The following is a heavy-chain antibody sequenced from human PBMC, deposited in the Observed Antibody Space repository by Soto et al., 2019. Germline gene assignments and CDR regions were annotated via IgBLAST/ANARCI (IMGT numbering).Heavy chain of an antibody. CDR1: GFTFSNAW. V-gene: IGHV3-15*01. CDR3: STLTSSWSDFDY. CDR2: IKSKSDGGTL. J-gene: IGHJ4*02. Sequence: EVQLVESGGGLVKPGGSLRLSCAGDGFTFSNAWMTWVRQAPGKGLEWVGRIKSKSDGGTLDYGAPVKGRFTISRDDSRNTLYLQMNSLKTEDTAVYYCSTLTSSWSDFDYWGQGTLVTVSS. D-gene: IGHD6-13*01.